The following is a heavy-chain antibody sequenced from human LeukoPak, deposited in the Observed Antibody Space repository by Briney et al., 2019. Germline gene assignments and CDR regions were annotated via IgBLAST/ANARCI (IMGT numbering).Heavy chain of an antibody. V-gene: IGHV1-2*02. Sequence: ASVKVSCKASGYTFTGYYMHWVRQAPGQGLEWMGWINPNSGGTNYAQKFQGRVTMTRDTSISTAYMELSRLRSDDTAVYYCARDRNCDYVPWDPWGQGTLVTVSS. CDR2: INPNSGGT. CDR1: GYTFTGYY. J-gene: IGHJ5*02. CDR3: ARDRNCDYVPWDP. D-gene: IGHD4-17*01.